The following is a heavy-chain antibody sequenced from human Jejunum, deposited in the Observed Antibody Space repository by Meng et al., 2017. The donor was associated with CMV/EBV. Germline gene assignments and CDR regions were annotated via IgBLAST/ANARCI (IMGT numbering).Heavy chain of an antibody. CDR3: ARGHNFGFEY. D-gene: IGHD1-1*01. J-gene: IGHJ4*02. CDR2: IITNTGGT. V-gene: IGHV1-2*06. CDR1: GSTFTGYN. Sequence: SCKASGSTFTGYNLHWVRQAPGQGLEWMGRIITNTGGTNYAQKFQGRVTMTRDTSISTGYMELNSLRSDDTAVYYCARGHNFGFEYWGQGTLVTVSS.